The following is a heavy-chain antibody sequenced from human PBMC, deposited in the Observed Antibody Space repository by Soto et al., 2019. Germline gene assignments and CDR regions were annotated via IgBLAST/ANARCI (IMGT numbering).Heavy chain of an antibody. CDR2: IYNSGST. Sequence: QQQLQESGPGLVKPSETLSLTCSVSGGSISISSNYWAWIRQSPAKGLEWIGSIYNSGSTYSNPSLKSRVTISLGTSENQFSLKLSSVTAADTAVYYCAALYTSGWYSYYWGQGALVTVSS. CDR3: AALYTSGWYSYY. D-gene: IGHD6-19*01. J-gene: IGHJ4*02. CDR1: GGSISISSNY. V-gene: IGHV4-39*01.